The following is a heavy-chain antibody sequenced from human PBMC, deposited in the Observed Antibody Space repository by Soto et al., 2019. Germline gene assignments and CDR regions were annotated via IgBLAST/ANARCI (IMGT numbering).Heavy chain of an antibody. CDR3: ARGGLTWGDY. D-gene: IGHD7-27*01. V-gene: IGHV4-4*02. J-gene: IGHJ4*02. CDR2: IYHSGST. Sequence: QVQLQESGPGLVKPSGTLSLTCVVSGGSISSTNWWSWVRQPPGKGLEWIGEIYHSGSTNYSPSLKSRVTMSVDKSNNQFSLKLSSVTAADTAVYYGARGGLTWGDYWGQGTLVTVSS. CDR1: GGSISSTNW.